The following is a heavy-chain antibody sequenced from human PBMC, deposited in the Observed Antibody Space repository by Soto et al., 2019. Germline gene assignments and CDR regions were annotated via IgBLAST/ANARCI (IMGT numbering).Heavy chain of an antibody. CDR3: ASGASRWYPYGFDS. CDR1: EGTFNSYA. V-gene: IGHV1-69*01. Sequence: QAQVVQSGAEVRKPGSSVKLSCKASEGTFNSYAIAWVRQAPGQGLEWMGGIIPYYNTLNYAQKFQDRVTITADASTNTVYMELSSLRSDDTAVYFCASGASRWYPYGFDSWAQGTLVTVSS. CDR2: IIPYYNTL. D-gene: IGHD6-13*01. J-gene: IGHJ4*02.